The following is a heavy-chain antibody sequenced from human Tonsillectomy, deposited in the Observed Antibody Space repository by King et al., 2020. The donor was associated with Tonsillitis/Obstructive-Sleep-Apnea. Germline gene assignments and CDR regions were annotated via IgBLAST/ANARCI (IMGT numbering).Heavy chain of an antibody. CDR2: IDPSDSYT. D-gene: IGHD5-18*01. Sequence: QLVQSGAEVKKPGESLTISCKGSGYSFTTYWIIWVRQMHGKGLEWMGRIDPSDSYTNYSPSFQGHVSITTAYLQWSRLYASDTAMYYCATVDTSMVTVYWGQGTLVTVSS. CDR1: GYSFTTYW. J-gene: IGHJ1*01. V-gene: IGHV5-10-1*01. CDR3: ATVDTSMVTVY.